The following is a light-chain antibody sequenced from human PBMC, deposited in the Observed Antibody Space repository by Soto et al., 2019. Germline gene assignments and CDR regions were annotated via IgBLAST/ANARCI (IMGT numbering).Light chain of an antibody. CDR3: CSYAGSSTVV. CDR2: EGS. J-gene: IGLJ2*01. CDR1: SSDVGSYNL. Sequence: QSALTQPASVSGSPGQSITISCTGTSSDVGSYNLVSWYQQHPGKAPKHMIYEGSKRPSGVSNRFSGSKSGNTASLTISGRQAEDEADYYCCSYAGSSTVVFGGGTKLTVL. V-gene: IGLV2-23*01.